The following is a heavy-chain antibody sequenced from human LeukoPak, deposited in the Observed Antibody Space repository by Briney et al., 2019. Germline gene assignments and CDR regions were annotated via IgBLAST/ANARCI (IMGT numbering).Heavy chain of an antibody. V-gene: IGHV4-59*01. CDR2: IYYSGST. J-gene: IGHJ4*02. D-gene: IGHD2-15*01. CDR3: ARGRCSGGSCSSYYFDY. CDR1: GGSISSYY. Sequence: SETLSLTCTVSGGSISSYYWSWIRQPPGKGLEWIGYIYYSGSTNYNPSLKSRVTISVDTSKNQSSLKLSSVTVADTAIYYCARGRCSGGSCSSYYFDYWGQGTLVTVSS.